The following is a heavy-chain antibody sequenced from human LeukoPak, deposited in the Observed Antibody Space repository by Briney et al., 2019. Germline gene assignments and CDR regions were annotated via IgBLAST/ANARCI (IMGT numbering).Heavy chain of an antibody. CDR2: IYYSGST. V-gene: IGHV4-39*01. CDR3: ARRRTYYDILTGYESESFDY. J-gene: IGHJ4*02. D-gene: IGHD3-9*01. Sequence: PSETLSLTCTVSGGSISSSSYYWGWIRQPPGKGLEWIGSIYYSGSTYYNPSLKSRVTISVDTSKNQFSLKLSSVTAADTAVYYCARRRTYYDILTGYESESFDYWGQGTLVTVSS. CDR1: GGSISSSSYY.